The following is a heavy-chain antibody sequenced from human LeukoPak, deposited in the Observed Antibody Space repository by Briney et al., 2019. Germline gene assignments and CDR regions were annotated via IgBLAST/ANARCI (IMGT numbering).Heavy chain of an antibody. CDR2: IYHSGST. CDR3: ARLVLGSTSCYFDY. Sequence: SETLSLTCAVSGYSISSGYYWGWIRQPPGKGLEWIGSIYHSGSTYYNPSLKSRVTISVDTSKNQFSLKLSSVTAADTAVYYCARLVLGSTSCYFDYWGQGTLVTVSP. J-gene: IGHJ4*02. V-gene: IGHV4-38-2*01. D-gene: IGHD2-2*01. CDR1: GYSISSGYY.